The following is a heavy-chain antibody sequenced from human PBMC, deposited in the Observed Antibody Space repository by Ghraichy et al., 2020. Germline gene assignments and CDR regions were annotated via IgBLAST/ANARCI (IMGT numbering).Heavy chain of an antibody. D-gene: IGHD7-27*01. J-gene: IGHJ3*01. CDR1: GFIFSNNG. CDR2: MRYDGTNN. V-gene: IGHV3-30*02. Sequence: GESLNISCVASGFIFSNNGMHWVRQAPGKGLEWVALMRYDGTNNYYADSVKGRFTVSRDTFTNTLYLHMSSLRPEDTAVYYCGKDYTWAIDFWGQGTMVTVSS. CDR3: GKDYTWAIDF.